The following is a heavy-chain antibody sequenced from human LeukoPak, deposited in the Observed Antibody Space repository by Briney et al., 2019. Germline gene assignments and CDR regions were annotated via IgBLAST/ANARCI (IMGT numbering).Heavy chain of an antibody. CDR3: AKGMDYDSSGSIDY. J-gene: IGHJ4*02. Sequence: GGSLRLSCAASGFTFDDYAMHWVRQAPGNGLEWVSGISWNSGSIGYADSVKGRFTISRDNAKNSLYLQMNSLRAEDTALYYCAKGMDYDSSGSIDYWGQGTLVTVSS. D-gene: IGHD3-22*01. CDR2: ISWNSGSI. CDR1: GFTFDDYA. V-gene: IGHV3-9*01.